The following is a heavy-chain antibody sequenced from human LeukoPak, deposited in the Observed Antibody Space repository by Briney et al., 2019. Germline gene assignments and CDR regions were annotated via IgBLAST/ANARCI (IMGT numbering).Heavy chain of an antibody. Sequence: PGGSLRLSCAGSGFTFSSYAMSWVRQAPGKGLEWVSAISDTGATTYDADSVKGRFTISRDNSRSTLYLQMNSLRAEDTALYDCAKDTSIGRYCTNGVCSPFDCWGQGILVTVSS. CDR2: ISDTGATT. J-gene: IGHJ4*02. CDR1: GFTFSSYA. D-gene: IGHD2-8*01. CDR3: AKDTSIGRYCTNGVCSPFDC. V-gene: IGHV3-23*01.